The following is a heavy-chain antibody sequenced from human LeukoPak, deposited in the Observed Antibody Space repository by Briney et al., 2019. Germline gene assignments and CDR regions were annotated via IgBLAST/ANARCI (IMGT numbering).Heavy chain of an antibody. D-gene: IGHD3-22*01. J-gene: IGHJ4*02. V-gene: IGHV1-2*02. Sequence: GSVKVSCKASGYTFTGYYMHWVRQAPGQGLEWMGWINPNSGGTNYAQKFQGRVTMTRDTSISTAYMELTRLTSDDTAIYYCARGPYYYDGGGYYVYWGQGTLVTVSS. CDR3: ARGPYYYDGGGYYVY. CDR1: GYTFTGYY. CDR2: INPNSGGT.